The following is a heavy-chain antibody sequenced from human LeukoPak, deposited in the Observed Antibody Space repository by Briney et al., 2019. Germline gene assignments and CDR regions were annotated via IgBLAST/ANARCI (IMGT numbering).Heavy chain of an antibody. J-gene: IGHJ3*02. CDR3: ARVRVVWDLDDAFDI. CDR2: IDSSGSNI. Sequence: GGSLRLSCAASGFTFSSYEMNWVRQAPGKGLEWVSYIDSSGSNIHYADSVKGRFTISRDNAKNSLYLQMNSLRADDTALYYCARVRVVWDLDDAFDIWGQGTMVTVSS. D-gene: IGHD1-26*01. CDR1: GFTFSSYE. V-gene: IGHV3-48*03.